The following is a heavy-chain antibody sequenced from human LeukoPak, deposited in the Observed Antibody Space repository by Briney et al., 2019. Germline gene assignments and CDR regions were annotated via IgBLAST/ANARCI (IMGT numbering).Heavy chain of an antibody. CDR3: ARDSSSIAAAGPRSYYYYYYMDV. D-gene: IGHD6-13*01. J-gene: IGHJ6*03. Sequence: SETLSLTCTASGGSISSHYWSWIRQPPGKGLEWIGYIYYSESTNYNPSLKSRVTISVDTSKNQFSLKLSSVTAADTAVYYCARDSSSIAAAGPRSYYYYYYMDVWGKGTTVTVSS. CDR2: IYYSEST. CDR1: GGSISSHY. V-gene: IGHV4-59*11.